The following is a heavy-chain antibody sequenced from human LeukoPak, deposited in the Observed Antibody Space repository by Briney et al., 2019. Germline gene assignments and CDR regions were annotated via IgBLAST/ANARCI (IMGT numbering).Heavy chain of an antibody. CDR2: ISSSGSTI. CDR1: GFTFSHYE. V-gene: IGHV3-48*03. Sequence: GGSLRLSCAASGFTFSHYEMHWVRQAPGKGLEWVSYISSSGSTIYYADSVMGRFTMSRDNAKNSLYLQMNSLRAEDTALYYCGRGYCSGGGRYVGGNWFDSWGQGTLVTVSS. CDR3: GRGYCSGGGRYVGGNWFDS. J-gene: IGHJ5*01. D-gene: IGHD2-15*01.